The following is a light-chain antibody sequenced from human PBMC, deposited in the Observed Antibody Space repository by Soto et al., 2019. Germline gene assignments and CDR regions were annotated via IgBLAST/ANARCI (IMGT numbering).Light chain of an antibody. V-gene: IGLV1-44*01. CDR2: SNN. CDR1: SSNIGTYG. Sequence: VGTQPPSASGTPGQRVTISCSGSSSNIGTYGVNWYQQLPGTAPKFLIYSNNLRPSGVPDRVSGSKSGTSASLAISGLQSEDEAEYYCATWDDSLNAVLFGGGTKLTVL. CDR3: ATWDDSLNAVL. J-gene: IGLJ2*01.